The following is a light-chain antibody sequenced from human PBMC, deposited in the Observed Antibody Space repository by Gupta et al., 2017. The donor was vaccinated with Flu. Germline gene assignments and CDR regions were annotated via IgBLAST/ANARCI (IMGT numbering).Light chain of an antibody. CDR2: AAS. Sequence: PSSLSASVGDRVTITCRASQSVSNFLHWHQQKPGKAPKLLIYAASTLQGGVPSRFSGSGSGTDFTLTINSLQPEDFATYYCQQGYSTPQTFGRGTTVEIK. J-gene: IGKJ4*02. CDR3: QQGYSTPQT. CDR1: QSVSNF. V-gene: IGKV1-39*01.